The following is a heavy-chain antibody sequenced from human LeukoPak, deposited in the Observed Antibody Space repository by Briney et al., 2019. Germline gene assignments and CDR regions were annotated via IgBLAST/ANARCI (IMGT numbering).Heavy chain of an antibody. J-gene: IGHJ6*02. CDR3: ASVDRAIVHYYGMDV. Sequence: PGGSLRLSCAASGFTFSSYWMSWVRQAPGKGLEWVANIKQDGSETYHVDSVKGRFTISRDNARNSLYLQMNSLRAEDPAVYYCASVDRAIVHYYGMDVWGQGTTVTVSS. V-gene: IGHV3-7*01. CDR1: GFTFSSYW. D-gene: IGHD5-18*01. CDR2: IKQDGSET.